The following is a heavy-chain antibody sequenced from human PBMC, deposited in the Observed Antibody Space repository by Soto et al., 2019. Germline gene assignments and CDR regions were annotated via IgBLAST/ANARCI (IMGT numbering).Heavy chain of an antibody. CDR2: ISTYKGKT. V-gene: IGHV1-18*01. CDR3: ARLLNEAATYREDAFDM. J-gene: IGHJ3*02. CDR1: GYTFTSHG. Sequence: QLQLVQSGGEVKTPGASVKVSCTTSGYTFTSHGISWVRQAPGQGLEWMGWISTYKGKTDYAQKFQGRVAMTAETSMNAGYMEVRSLRSDATAVYYCARLLNEAATYREDAFDMWGQGTKVTVSS. D-gene: IGHD6-25*01.